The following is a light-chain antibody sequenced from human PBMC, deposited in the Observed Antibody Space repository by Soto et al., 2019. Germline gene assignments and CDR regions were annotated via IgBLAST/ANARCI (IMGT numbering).Light chain of an antibody. CDR2: DAS. J-gene: IGKJ1*01. V-gene: IGKV1-5*01. CDR1: QSISSW. Sequence: DIQMTQSPSTLSASVGDRVTITCRASQSISSWLAWYQQKLGRAPRLLIYDASSLESGVPSRFSGSGYGTEFTLTISSLQPDDFATYYCQQYNTYRTFGQGTNVDIK. CDR3: QQYNTYRT.